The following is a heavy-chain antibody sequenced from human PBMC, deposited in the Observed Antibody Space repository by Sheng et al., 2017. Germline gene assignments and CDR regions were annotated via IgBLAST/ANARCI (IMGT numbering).Heavy chain of an antibody. CDR1: GYTFTAYY. Sequence: QAQVVQSGAELKKPGASVKVSCKASGYTFTAYYMHWVRQAPGQGLEWMGWINPTSGDTGYARSFQGRVTMTRDTSISTAYLELSRLTSDDTAVYFCAREGYRANLLIWGQGTMVTV. CDR3: AREGYRANLLI. V-gene: IGHV1-2*02. D-gene: IGHD6-13*01. CDR2: INPTSGDT. J-gene: IGHJ3*02.